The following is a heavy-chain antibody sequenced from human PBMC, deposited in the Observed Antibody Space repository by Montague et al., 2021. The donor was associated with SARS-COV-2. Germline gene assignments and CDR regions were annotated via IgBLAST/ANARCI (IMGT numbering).Heavy chain of an antibody. V-gene: IGHV3-30*04. Sequence: SLRLSCAAAGFTFSSYAMHWVRQAPGKGLEWVAVISYDGSNKYYADSVKGRFTISRDNSKNTLYLQMNSLRAEDTAVYYCARLRDGVVPSPILGVGPYYSYYYMDVLGRGTTVTVSS. D-gene: IGHD3-10*01. J-gene: IGHJ6*03. CDR1: GFTFSSYA. CDR2: ISYDGSNK. CDR3: ARLRDGVVPSPILGVGPYYSYYYMDV.